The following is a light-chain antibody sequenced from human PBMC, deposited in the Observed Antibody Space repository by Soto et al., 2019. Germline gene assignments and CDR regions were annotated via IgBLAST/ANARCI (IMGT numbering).Light chain of an antibody. CDR3: QQYISSGT. J-gene: IGKJ1*01. V-gene: IGKV3-20*01. Sequence: DIVLTQSPGTLSLSPGERATLSCRASQSVSNYYVAWYQQKPGQAPRLLIYGASNRATGIPDRFSGSGSGTDFTLIISRLEPEDFAVYYCQQYISSGTFGQGTKVDIK. CDR2: GAS. CDR1: QSVSNYY.